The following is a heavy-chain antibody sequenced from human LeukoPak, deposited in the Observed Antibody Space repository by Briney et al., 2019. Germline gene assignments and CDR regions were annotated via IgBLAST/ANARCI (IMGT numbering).Heavy chain of an antibody. CDR2: ISGSGGST. CDR3: ARVARIQLWFVDY. J-gene: IGHJ4*02. V-gene: IGHV3-23*01. D-gene: IGHD5-18*01. CDR1: GFTFSIYG. Sequence: GGTLRLSCAASGFTFSIYGMSWVRQAPGKGLEWVSGISGSGGSTYYADSVKGRFTISRDNSKNTLYLQMNSLRAEDTALYYCARVARIQLWFVDYWGQGTLVTVSS.